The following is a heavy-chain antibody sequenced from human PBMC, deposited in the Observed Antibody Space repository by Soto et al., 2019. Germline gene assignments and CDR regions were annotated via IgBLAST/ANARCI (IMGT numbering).Heavy chain of an antibody. CDR2: IYHSGST. J-gene: IGHJ4*02. CDR1: GVSISSGGYS. Sequence: QLQLQESGSGLVKPSQTLSLTCAVSGVSISSGGYSWSWIRQPPGKGLEWIGYIYHSGSTYYNPSIKGRFTISVDTSKNQFSLNMNAVTAADSAFYYCARGKGGPYFDYWGQGTLVTVSS. V-gene: IGHV4-30-2*01. CDR3: ARGKGGPYFDY. D-gene: IGHD2-15*01.